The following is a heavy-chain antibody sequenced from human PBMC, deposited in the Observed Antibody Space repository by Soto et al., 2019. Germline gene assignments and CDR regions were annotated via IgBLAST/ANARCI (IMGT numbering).Heavy chain of an antibody. V-gene: IGHV4-34*01. CDR1: GGSFSGYY. D-gene: IGHD3-10*01. J-gene: IGHJ6*02. CDR2: INHSGSA. Sequence: SETLSLTCAVYGGSFSGYYWSWIRQPPGKGMEWIGEINHSGSANYNPSLKSRVTISVDTSKNQFSLKLSSVTAADTAVYYCARVSGIYYYGMDVWGQGTTVTVSS. CDR3: ARVSGIYYYGMDV.